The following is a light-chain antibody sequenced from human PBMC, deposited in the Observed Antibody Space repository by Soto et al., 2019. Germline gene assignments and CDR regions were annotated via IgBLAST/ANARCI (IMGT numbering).Light chain of an antibody. V-gene: IGKV3-15*01. J-gene: IGKJ1*01. Sequence: EIVMTQSPVTLSVSPGERVTLSCRASQSFSSNLAWYQQKPGQAPSLLIYGAFTRATGIPARFSGTGSGTEFTLTISSLQSEDFALYYCQQYNDWPLTFGQGTKVDVK. CDR2: GAF. CDR1: QSFSSN. CDR3: QQYNDWPLT.